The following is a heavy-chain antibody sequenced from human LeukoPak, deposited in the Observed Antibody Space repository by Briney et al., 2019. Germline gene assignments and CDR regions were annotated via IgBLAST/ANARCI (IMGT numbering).Heavy chain of an antibody. Sequence: SETLSLTCTVSGGSISSSSYYWSWIRQPPGKGLEWIGEINHSGSTNYNPSLKSRVTISVDTSKNQFSLKLSSVTAADTAVYYCASSKYYYEIDYWGQGTLVTVSS. D-gene: IGHD3-22*01. CDR2: INHSGST. J-gene: IGHJ4*02. CDR3: ASSKYYYEIDY. CDR1: GGSISSSSYY. V-gene: IGHV4-39*07.